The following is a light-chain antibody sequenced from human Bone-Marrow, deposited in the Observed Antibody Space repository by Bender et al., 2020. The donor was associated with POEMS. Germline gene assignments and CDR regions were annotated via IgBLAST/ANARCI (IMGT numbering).Light chain of an antibody. CDR3: SSYRTGSRVV. Sequence: QSALTQSASVSGSPGQSITISCAGTSLDLGGYNYVSWYQQRPGKAPKLIIYDVNNRPSGVSNRFSGSKSDNTASLTISGLQAEDEADYYCSSYRTGSRVVFGGGTKLTVL. J-gene: IGLJ2*01. CDR2: DVN. CDR1: SLDLGGYNY. V-gene: IGLV2-14*01.